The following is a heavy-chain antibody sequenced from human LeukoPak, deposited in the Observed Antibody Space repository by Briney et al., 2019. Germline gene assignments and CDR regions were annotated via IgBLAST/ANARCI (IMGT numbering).Heavy chain of an antibody. CDR2: IYYSGST. D-gene: IGHD3-9*01. Sequence: SETLSLTYTVSCGSISRYYWSWIRQPPGKGLEWIGYIYYSGSTNYNPSLKSRVTISVDTSKNQFSLKLSSVTAADTAVYYCARDPRYFDWLYAFDIWGQGTMVTVSS. CDR3: ARDPRYFDWLYAFDI. CDR1: CGSISRYY. V-gene: IGHV4-59*01. J-gene: IGHJ3*02.